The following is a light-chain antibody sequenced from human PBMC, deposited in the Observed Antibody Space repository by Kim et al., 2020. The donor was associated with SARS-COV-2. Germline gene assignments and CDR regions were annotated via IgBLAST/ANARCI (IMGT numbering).Light chain of an antibody. CDR1: RGRSSDA. Sequence: VQLNSTLSRGRSSDANAGHQQQPGKGRRYLMKLNGDGRNNEGVGIPDRFSGSNSGAARYLTISSRQSEDEADYYCQSWGSGIQVFGGGTQLTVL. CDR2: LNGDGRN. J-gene: IGLJ3*02. CDR3: QSWGSGIQV. V-gene: IGLV4-69*01.